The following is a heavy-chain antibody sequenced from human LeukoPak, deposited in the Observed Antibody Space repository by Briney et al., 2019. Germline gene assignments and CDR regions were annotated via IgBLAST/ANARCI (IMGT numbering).Heavy chain of an antibody. J-gene: IGHJ4*02. D-gene: IGHD3-3*01. CDR2: ISGSGGST. Sequence: GGSLRLSCAASGFTFSSYAMSWVRQAPGKGLEWVSAISGSGGSTYYADSVKGRFTISRDNSKNTLYLQMNSLRAEDTAVYYCAKEAITIFGVASYTDYWGQGTLVTVSS. CDR3: AKEAITIFGVASYTDY. V-gene: IGHV3-23*01. CDR1: GFTFSSYA.